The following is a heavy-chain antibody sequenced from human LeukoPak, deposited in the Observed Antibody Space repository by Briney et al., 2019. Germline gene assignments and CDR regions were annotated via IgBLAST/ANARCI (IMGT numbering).Heavy chain of an antibody. V-gene: IGHV1-46*01. CDR1: GYTFTNYY. J-gene: IGHJ4*02. CDR2: SNPSGDST. CDR3: AMPPQDQGI. D-gene: IGHD2-2*01. Sequence: ASVKVSCKASGYTFTNYYIHWVRQAPGHGLEWMGISNPSGDSTNYAQKFQGRVTITADESTSTAYMELSSLRSEDTAVYYCAMPPQDQGIWGQGTLVTVSS.